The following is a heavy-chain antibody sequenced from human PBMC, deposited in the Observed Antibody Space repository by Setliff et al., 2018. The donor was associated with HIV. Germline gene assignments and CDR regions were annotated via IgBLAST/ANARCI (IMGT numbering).Heavy chain of an antibody. D-gene: IGHD3-10*01. CDR3: ARLSGGMVPNY. J-gene: IGHJ4*02. V-gene: IGHV4-59*08. CDR1: GASISSHY. Sequence: SETLSLTCIVSGASISSHYWGWLRQPPGKGLEWIGSISYTGGTNHNPSLQSRVTISVDPSKNQILLRLSSVTAADTAVYYCARLSGGMVPNYWGQGTLVTVSS. CDR2: ISYTGGT.